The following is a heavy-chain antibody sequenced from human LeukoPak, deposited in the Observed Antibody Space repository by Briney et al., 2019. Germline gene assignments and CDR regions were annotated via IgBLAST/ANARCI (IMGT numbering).Heavy chain of an antibody. CDR2: IYHSGST. CDR3: ARARDYRAFDI. D-gene: IGHD4-11*01. Sequence: SQTLSLTCAVSGGSISSGGYSWSWIRQPPGKDLEWIGYIYHSGSTYYNPSLKSRVTISVDRSKNQFSLKLSSVTAADTAVYYCARARDYRAFDIWGQGTMVTVSS. CDR1: GGSISSGGYS. V-gene: IGHV4-30-2*01. J-gene: IGHJ3*02.